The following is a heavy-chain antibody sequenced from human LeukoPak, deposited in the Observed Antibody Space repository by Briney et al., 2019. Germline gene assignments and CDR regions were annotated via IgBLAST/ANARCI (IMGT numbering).Heavy chain of an antibody. CDR1: GGTFSSYA. V-gene: IGHV1-8*03. J-gene: IGHJ6*03. D-gene: IGHD6-25*01. Sequence: GASVKVSCKASGGTFSSYAINWVRQATGQGLEWMGWMSPNSGNTGYAQKFQGRVTITRNTSISTAYMELSSLRSEDTAVYYCARGAAPGYYYMDVWGKGTTVTVSS. CDR3: ARGAAPGYYYMDV. CDR2: MSPNSGNT.